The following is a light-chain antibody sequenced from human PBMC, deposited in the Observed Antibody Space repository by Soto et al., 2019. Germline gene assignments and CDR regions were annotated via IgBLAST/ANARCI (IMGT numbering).Light chain of an antibody. Sequence: EIVMTQSPATLSVSPGERATLSCRASXSVSSNLAWYQQKPGQAPRLLIYGASTRATGIPARFSGSGSGTEFTLTISSLQSEDFAVYYCQQLRTFGQGTKVEIK. CDR2: GAS. CDR3: QQLRT. CDR1: XSVSSN. J-gene: IGKJ1*01. V-gene: IGKV3-15*01.